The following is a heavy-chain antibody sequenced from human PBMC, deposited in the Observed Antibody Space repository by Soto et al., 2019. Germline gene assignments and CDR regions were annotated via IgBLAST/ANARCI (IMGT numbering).Heavy chain of an antibody. CDR3: ARDSPLWYFDY. CDR2: IYYSGST. J-gene: IGHJ4*02. CDR1: GGSISSYY. Sequence: SETLSLTCTVSGGSISSYYWSWIRQPPGKGLEWIGYIYYSGSTNYNPSLKSRVTISVDTSKNQFSLKLSSVTAADTAVYYCARDSPLWYFDYWGQGTLVTVSS. V-gene: IGHV4-59*01.